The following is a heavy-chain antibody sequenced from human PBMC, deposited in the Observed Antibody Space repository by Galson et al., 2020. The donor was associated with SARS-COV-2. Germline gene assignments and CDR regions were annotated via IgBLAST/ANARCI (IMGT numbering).Heavy chain of an antibody. CDR2: IFHSGNT. D-gene: IGHD2-21*02. Sequence: ASETLSLICTVTGDSISSDYYYWSWMSQTPGKGLEWIGDIFHSGNTYYKSSLKSRLTISVDTSKNQFSLKMTSVTAADTGVYYCARDLSTYCGRDCFGWFDPWGQGTLVTVSS. CDR3: ARDLSTYCGRDCFGWFDP. CDR1: GDSISSDYYY. J-gene: IGHJ5*02. V-gene: IGHV4-30-4*01.